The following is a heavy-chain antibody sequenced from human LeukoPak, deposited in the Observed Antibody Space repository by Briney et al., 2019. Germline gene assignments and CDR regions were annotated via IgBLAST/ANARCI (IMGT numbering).Heavy chain of an antibody. D-gene: IGHD4-23*01. J-gene: IGHJ1*01. V-gene: IGHV3-23*01. CDR1: GFTFSSYA. CDR3: AKIGNYGGNSHPEYFQH. Sequence: GGSLRLSCAASGFTFSSYAMSWVRQAPGKGLEWVSAISGSGGSTYYADSVKGRFTISRDNSKNTLYLQMNSLRAEDTAVYYCAKIGNYGGNSHPEYFQHWGQGTLVTVSS. CDR2: ISGSGGST.